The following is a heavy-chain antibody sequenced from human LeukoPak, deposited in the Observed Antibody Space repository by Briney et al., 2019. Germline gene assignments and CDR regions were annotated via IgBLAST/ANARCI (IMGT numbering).Heavy chain of an antibody. D-gene: IGHD3-3*01. J-gene: IGHJ6*02. CDR3: ARYYDFWSGSSPLYYYYYYGMDV. V-gene: IGHV1-18*01. CDR1: GYTFTSYG. CDR2: ISAYNGNT. Sequence: ASVKVSCKASGYTFTSYGISWVRQAPGQGLEWMGWISAYNGNTNYAQKLQGRVTMTTDTSTSTAYMELRSLRSEDTAVYYCARYYDFWSGSSPLYYYYYYGMDVWGQGTTVTVSS.